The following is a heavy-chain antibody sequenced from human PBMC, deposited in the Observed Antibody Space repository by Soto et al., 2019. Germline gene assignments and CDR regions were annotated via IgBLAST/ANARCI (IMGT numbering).Heavy chain of an antibody. CDR1: GFTFSSYG. V-gene: IGHV3-33*01. CDR3: AGDGGAEESPLDYSSGGFDY. J-gene: IGHJ4*02. D-gene: IGHD6-19*01. Sequence: GGSLRLSCAASGFTFSSYGMHWVRQAPGKGLEWVAVIWYDGSNKYYADSVKGRFTISRDNSKNTLYLQMNSLRAEDTAVYYWAGDGGAEESPLDYSSGGFDYWGQGTLVTVSS. CDR2: IWYDGSNK.